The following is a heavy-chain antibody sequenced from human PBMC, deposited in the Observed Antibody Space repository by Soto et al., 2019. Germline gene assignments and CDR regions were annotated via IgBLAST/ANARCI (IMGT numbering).Heavy chain of an antibody. V-gene: IGHV3-64D*06. CDR1: GFTFSHHS. D-gene: IGHD2-15*01. CDR2: ISGSGGNI. Sequence: LRLSCSGSGFTFSHHSLYWVRQPPGKGLQCVSSISGSGGNIYYAESVKGRFTISRGNSKNTLYLQMTSLSSEDSAVYYCVKVSGYCTGGSCFSYFDYWGQGTPVTVSS. J-gene: IGHJ4*02. CDR3: VKVSGYCTGGSCFSYFDY.